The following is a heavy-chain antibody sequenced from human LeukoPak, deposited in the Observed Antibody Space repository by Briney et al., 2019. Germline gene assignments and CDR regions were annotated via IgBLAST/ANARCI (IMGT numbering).Heavy chain of an antibody. V-gene: IGHV3-23*01. CDR3: AREHRRNYCSSTSCSPPFDY. CDR1: GITFTSYA. D-gene: IGHD2-2*01. Sequence: GGSLRLSCAASGITFTSYAMSWVRQAPGKGLEWVSAVRGSGGSTYYADSVKGRFTISRDNSKNTLYLQMNSLRAEDTAVYYCAREHRRNYCSSTSCSPPFDYWGQGTLVTVSS. J-gene: IGHJ4*02. CDR2: VRGSGGST.